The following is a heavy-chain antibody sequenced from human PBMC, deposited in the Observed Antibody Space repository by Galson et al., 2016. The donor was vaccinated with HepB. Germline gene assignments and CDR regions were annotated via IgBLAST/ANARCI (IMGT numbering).Heavy chain of an antibody. CDR3: ARVRQRVKGYSYSPLFDY. V-gene: IGHV4-31*03. D-gene: IGHD5-18*01. Sequence: TLSLTCTVSGDSISTSGYYWSWIRQHPVKGLEWIGYIYYSGSAYYNPSLKSRVTISIDTSNNQFSLNVRSVTAADTAIYYCARVRQRVKGYSYSPLFDYWGPGALVTVSS. CDR1: GDSISTSGYY. J-gene: IGHJ4*02. CDR2: IYYSGSA.